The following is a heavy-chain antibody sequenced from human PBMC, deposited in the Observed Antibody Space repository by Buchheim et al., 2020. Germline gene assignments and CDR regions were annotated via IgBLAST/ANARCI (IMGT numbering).Heavy chain of an antibody. CDR1: GFRFGDYW. CDR2: IRQDGSEK. D-gene: IGHD3-10*01. V-gene: IGHV3-7*03. J-gene: IGHJ6*03. Sequence: EVQLVESGGGLVQPGGSLRLSCVASGFRFGDYWMSWVRQAPGKGLECVANIRQDGSEKYYVDSVKGRFTISRDNAKNSLYLQMNSLRAEDTAVYYCASEYYYGSGDGIGYYYYMDVWGKGTT. CDR3: ASEYYYGSGDGIGYYYYMDV.